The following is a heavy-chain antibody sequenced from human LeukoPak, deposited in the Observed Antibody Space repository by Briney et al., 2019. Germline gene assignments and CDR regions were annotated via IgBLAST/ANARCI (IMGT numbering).Heavy chain of an antibody. J-gene: IGHJ6*02. D-gene: IGHD3-9*01. CDR1: GFTFSTYY. CDR2: IKQDGRDK. V-gene: IGHV3-7*01. Sequence: GGSLRLSCVASGFTFSTYYMSWVRQAPGKGLEWVANIKQDGRDKHYVDSVKGRFTISRDNAKNSLYLQMNSLRAEDTAVYYCARDAHSNEELRYFDWLYYYYYGMDVWGQGTTVTVSS. CDR3: ARDAHSNEELRYFDWLYYYYYGMDV.